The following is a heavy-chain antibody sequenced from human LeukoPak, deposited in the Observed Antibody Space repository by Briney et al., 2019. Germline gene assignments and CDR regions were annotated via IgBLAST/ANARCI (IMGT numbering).Heavy chain of an antibody. Sequence: SETLSLTCAVSGYSISSGYYWGWIRRPTGKGLEWIGSIYHSGSTYYNPSLKSRVTISVDTSKNQFSLKLSSVTAADTAVYYCARHLYDFWSGYLNWFDPWGQGTLVTISS. V-gene: IGHV4-38-2*01. CDR3: ARHLYDFWSGYLNWFDP. CDR1: GYSISSGYY. J-gene: IGHJ5*02. D-gene: IGHD3-3*01. CDR2: IYHSGST.